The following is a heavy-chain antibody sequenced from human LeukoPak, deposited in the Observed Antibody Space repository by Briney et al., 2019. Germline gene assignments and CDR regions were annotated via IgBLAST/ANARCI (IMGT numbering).Heavy chain of an antibody. Sequence: ASVKVSCKASGYTFTDYHMHWVRQAPGQGLEWMGWINPNNGGTKYAQEFEGRVTVTRGTPISTAYMEVSRLRSDDTAVYYCARGDAFWSASYRYWFDPWGLGTLVTVSS. CDR2: INPNNGGT. CDR1: GYTFTDYH. D-gene: IGHD3-3*01. J-gene: IGHJ5*02. CDR3: ARGDAFWSASYRYWFDP. V-gene: IGHV1-2*02.